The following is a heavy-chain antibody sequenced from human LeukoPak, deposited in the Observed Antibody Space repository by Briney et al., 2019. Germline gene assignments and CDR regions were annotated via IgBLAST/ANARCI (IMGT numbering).Heavy chain of an antibody. CDR1: GFTFSSYW. J-gene: IGHJ6*02. CDR3: ARYHGSGSYYPPNYYGMDV. D-gene: IGHD3-10*01. V-gene: IGHV3-48*01. Sequence: GGSLRLSCAASGFTFSSYWMSWVRQAPGKGLEWVSYISSSSSTIYYADSVKGRFTISRDNAKNSLYLQMNSLRAEDTAVYYCARYHGSGSYYPPNYYGMDVWGQGTTVTVSS. CDR2: ISSSSSTI.